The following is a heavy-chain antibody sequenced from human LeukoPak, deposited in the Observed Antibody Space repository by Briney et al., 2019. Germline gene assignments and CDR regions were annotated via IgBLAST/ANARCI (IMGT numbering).Heavy chain of an antibody. Sequence: GGSLRLSCAASGFTFSNYWMNWVRQAPGKGLEWVANIKEDGSDKYYVDSAKGRFTITRDNAKNSLYLQMNSLRGEDTAVYHCAREGDTVTNWYDPWGQGTLVIVSS. V-gene: IGHV3-7*03. CDR1: GFTFSNYW. D-gene: IGHD4-17*01. J-gene: IGHJ5*02. CDR2: IKEDGSDK. CDR3: AREGDTVTNWYDP.